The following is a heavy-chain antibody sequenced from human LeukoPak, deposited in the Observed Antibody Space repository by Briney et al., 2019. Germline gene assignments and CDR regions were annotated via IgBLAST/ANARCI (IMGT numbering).Heavy chain of an antibody. CDR1: GGSISSGSYY. Sequence: SETLSLTCTVSGGSISSGSYYWSWIRQPAGKGLEWIGSIHYSGSTYYNPALKSRVTISVVTSKNQFSLTLSSVTAADTAMYFCARLSGYDWESFYDYWGQGTLVTVSS. D-gene: IGHD5-12*01. CDR2: IHYSGST. J-gene: IGHJ4*02. CDR3: ARLSGYDWESFYDY. V-gene: IGHV4-61*10.